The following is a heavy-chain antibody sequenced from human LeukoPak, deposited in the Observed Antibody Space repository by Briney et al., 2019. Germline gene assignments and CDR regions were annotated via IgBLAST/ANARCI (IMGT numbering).Heavy chain of an antibody. J-gene: IGHJ4*02. D-gene: IGHD5-18*01. Sequence: SETLSLTCAVSDDSFSSHYWTWIRQPPRKGLEWIGYISYIGSTNYNPSLKSRVTISIDTSKNQFSLRLSSVTAADTAVYYCATIKRGSIFGYFDFWGQGIKVTVSS. CDR2: ISYIGST. CDR1: DDSFSSHY. CDR3: ATIKRGSIFGYFDF. V-gene: IGHV4-59*11.